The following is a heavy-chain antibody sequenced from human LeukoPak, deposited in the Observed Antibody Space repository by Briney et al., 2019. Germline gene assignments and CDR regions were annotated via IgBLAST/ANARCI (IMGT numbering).Heavy chain of an antibody. CDR2: ISSSGTKI. V-gene: IGHV3-11*04. J-gene: IGHJ4*02. CDR1: EFTFSDYY. Sequence: GGSLRLSCAASEFTFSDYYMSWIRQAPGKGLEWVSYISSSGTKIYYADSVKGRFTISRDNAKNSLYLQMNSLRAEDTAVYYCASPDSSGYEVDYWGQGTLVTVSS. CDR3: ASPDSSGYEVDY. D-gene: IGHD3-22*01.